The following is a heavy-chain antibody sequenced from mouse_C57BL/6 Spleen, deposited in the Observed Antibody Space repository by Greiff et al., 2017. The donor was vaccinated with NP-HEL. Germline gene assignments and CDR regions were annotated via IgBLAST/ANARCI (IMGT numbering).Heavy chain of an antibody. Sequence: VKLLESGPELVKPGASVKISCKASGYAFSSSWMNWVKQRPGQGLEWIGRSYPGDGDTNYNGKFKGKATLTADKSSSTAYMQLSSLTSEDSAVYFCARGSELYYFDYWGQGTTLTVSS. CDR2: SYPGDGDT. CDR1: GYAFSSSW. J-gene: IGHJ2*01. V-gene: IGHV1-82*01. CDR3: ARGSELYYFDY.